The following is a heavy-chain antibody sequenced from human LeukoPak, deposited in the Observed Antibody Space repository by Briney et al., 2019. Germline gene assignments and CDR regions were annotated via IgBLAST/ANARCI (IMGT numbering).Heavy chain of an antibody. J-gene: IGHJ4*02. CDR1: GYTFTGYY. Sequence: ASVKVSCKASGYTFTGYYIHWLRQAPGQGLEWMAWINPNSGAANCAQRFQGWVTVTRDTSITIAYMELSRLTSDDTAVYYCARERLGGSGYFDYWGQGTLVTVSS. D-gene: IGHD6-25*01. CDR3: ARERLGGSGYFDY. V-gene: IGHV1-2*04. CDR2: INPNSGAA.